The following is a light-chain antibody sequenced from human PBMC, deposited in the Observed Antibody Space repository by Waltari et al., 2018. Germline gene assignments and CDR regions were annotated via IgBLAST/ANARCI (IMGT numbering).Light chain of an antibody. CDR2: AAS. CDR3: QQSYSVPLT. Sequence: DIKMTQSPSSLSASVGDRVTSTCRASPVINNYLNWYQQTPGKAPKLLIYAASILKHGVPAKFSGSGSATEFTLTINNLQFEDFATYYCQQSYSVPLTFGQGT. J-gene: IGKJ1*01. CDR1: PVINNY. V-gene: IGKV1-39*01.